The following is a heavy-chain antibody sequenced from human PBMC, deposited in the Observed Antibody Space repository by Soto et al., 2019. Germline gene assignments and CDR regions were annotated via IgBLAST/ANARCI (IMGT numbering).Heavy chain of an antibody. V-gene: IGHV4-31*03. CDR2: IYYSGST. CDR3: ARGYGGNSGWYFDL. Sequence: QVQLQESGPGLVKPSQTLSLTCTVSGGSISSGGYYWSWIRQHPGKGLEWIGYIYYSGSTYYNPSLQSRVTIPLDTSKNQSSLKLGPVTAAGTGAYYCARGYGGNSGWYFDLWGRGTLVTVSS. J-gene: IGHJ2*01. D-gene: IGHD4-17*01. CDR1: GGSISSGGYY.